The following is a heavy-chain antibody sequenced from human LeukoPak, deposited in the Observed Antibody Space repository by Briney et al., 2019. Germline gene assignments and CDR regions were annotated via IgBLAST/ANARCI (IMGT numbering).Heavy chain of an antibody. CDR2: ISGSGITT. CDR1: GFTFSIYA. D-gene: IGHD5-18*01. Sequence: GGSLRLSCAASGFTFSIYAMSWVRQAPGKGLEWVSAISGSGITTYYADSVKGRFTISRDNSKNTLCLQMNSLTAGDTAVYYCATSPRGYSHGYDYWGQGTPVTVSS. J-gene: IGHJ4*02. CDR3: ATSPRGYSHGYDY. V-gene: IGHV3-23*01.